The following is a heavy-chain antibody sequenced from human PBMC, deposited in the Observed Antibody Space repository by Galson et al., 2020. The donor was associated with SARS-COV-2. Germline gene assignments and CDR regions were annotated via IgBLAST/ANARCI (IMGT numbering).Heavy chain of an antibody. D-gene: IGHD3-22*01. Sequence: SETLSLTCAVYGGSFSGYYWSWIRQPPGKGLEWIGEINHSGSTNYNPSLKSRVTISVDTSKNQFSLKLSSVTAADTAVYYCARGLGSSGYYHYRWGQGTLVTVSS. V-gene: IGHV4-34*01. J-gene: IGHJ5*02. CDR1: GGSFSGYY. CDR2: INHSGST. CDR3: ARGLGSSGYYHYR.